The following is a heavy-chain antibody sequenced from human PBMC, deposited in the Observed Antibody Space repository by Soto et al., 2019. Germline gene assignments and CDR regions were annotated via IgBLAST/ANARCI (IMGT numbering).Heavy chain of an antibody. CDR3: AKSDTALSYGFDP. Sequence: PGGSLRLSCAVSGFTFNSYSMNWVRQAPGKGLEWVSSISSFSNYMYYTDSVKGRFTVSRDNSMNTLYMQMNSLRAEDTAVYYCAKSDTALSYGFDPWGQGTLVTVSS. J-gene: IGHJ5*02. CDR1: GFTFNSYS. V-gene: IGHV3-21*04. D-gene: IGHD5-18*01. CDR2: ISSFSNYM.